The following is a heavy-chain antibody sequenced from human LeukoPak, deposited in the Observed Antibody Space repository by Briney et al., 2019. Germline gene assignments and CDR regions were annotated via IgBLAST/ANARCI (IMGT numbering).Heavy chain of an antibody. D-gene: IGHD6-13*01. Sequence: PSETLSLTCAVYGGSFSGYYWSWIRQPPGKGLEWIGEINHSGSTNYNPSLKSRVTISVDTSKNQFSLKLSSVTAADTAVYYCAGEQQLGYYYMDVWGKGTTVTVSS. CDR1: GGSFSGYY. V-gene: IGHV4-34*01. J-gene: IGHJ6*03. CDR2: INHSGST. CDR3: AGEQQLGYYYMDV.